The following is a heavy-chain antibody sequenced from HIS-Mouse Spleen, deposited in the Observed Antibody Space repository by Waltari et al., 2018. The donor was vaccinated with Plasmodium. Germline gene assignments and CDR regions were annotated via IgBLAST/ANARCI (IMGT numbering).Heavy chain of an antibody. V-gene: IGHV3-9*01. CDR1: GFTFDDYA. CDR2: ISWNSGSI. D-gene: IGHD5-18*01. CDR3: AKAIQLWSLDY. J-gene: IGHJ4*02. Sequence: EVQLVESGGGLVQPGRSLRLSCAASGFTFDDYAMHWVRQAPGKGLEWVSGISWNSGSIGYADSVKGRFTISRDNAKNSLYLQMNSLRAEDTALYYCAKAIQLWSLDYWGQGTLVTVSS.